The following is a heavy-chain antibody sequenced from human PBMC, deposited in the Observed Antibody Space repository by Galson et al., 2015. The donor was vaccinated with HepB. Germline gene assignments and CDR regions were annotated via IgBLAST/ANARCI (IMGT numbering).Heavy chain of an antibody. Sequence: TLSLTCAVSGGSISSGGYSWSWIRQPPGKGLEWIGYIYYSGSTYYNPSLNSRVTISIDTSKNQFSLKLSSVTAADTAVYYCARGRGSGSSPHYWGQGTLVIVSS. CDR1: GGSISSGGYS. V-gene: IGHV4-30-4*07. D-gene: IGHD3-10*01. J-gene: IGHJ4*02. CDR3: ARGRGSGSSPHY. CDR2: IYYSGST.